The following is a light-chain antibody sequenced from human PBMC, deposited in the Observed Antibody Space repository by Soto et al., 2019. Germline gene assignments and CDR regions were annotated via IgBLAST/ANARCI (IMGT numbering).Light chain of an antibody. CDR3: AAGDDSLNGLV. V-gene: IGLV1-44*01. J-gene: IGLJ1*01. Sequence: QSVLTQPPSASVTPGQRVTISCSGSSSNIGSNTVNWYQQLPGTTPKLLIYNNNQRPSGVPDRFSGSKSGTSASLAISGRQSDDEAAYYCAAGDDSLNGLVFGTGTKLTVL. CDR1: SSNIGSNT. CDR2: NNN.